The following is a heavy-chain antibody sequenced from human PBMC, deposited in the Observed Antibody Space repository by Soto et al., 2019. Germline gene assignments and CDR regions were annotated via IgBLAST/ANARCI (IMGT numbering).Heavy chain of an antibody. CDR2: IYPGDFDT. CDR3: ARLLGYSFGHQEFFDY. D-gene: IGHD5-18*01. CDR1: GYNFDTYW. V-gene: IGHV5-51*01. Sequence: PGESLKISCTGSGYNFDTYWIGWVRQMPGKGLEWMGIIYPGDFDTRYSQSFQGHFTMSVDKSINTAYLQWNSLETSDTAMFYCARLLGYSFGHQEFFDYWGQGTPVTVSS. J-gene: IGHJ4*02.